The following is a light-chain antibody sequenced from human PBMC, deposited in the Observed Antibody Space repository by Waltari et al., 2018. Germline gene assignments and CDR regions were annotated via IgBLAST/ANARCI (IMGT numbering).Light chain of an antibody. Sequence: EIVMTQSPVTLSVSPGERATLSCRASQSISSNLAWYQQKPSQSPRLLIHGASTRATGIPARFSGSGSGTDFTLTISSLQSEDFAVYFCQQYNTWPTFGGGTKVEIK. CDR2: GAS. V-gene: IGKV3-15*01. CDR1: QSISSN. CDR3: QQYNTWPT. J-gene: IGKJ4*01.